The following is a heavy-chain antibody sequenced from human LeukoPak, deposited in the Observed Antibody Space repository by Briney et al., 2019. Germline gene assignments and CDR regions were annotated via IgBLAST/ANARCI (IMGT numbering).Heavy chain of an antibody. V-gene: IGHV3-74*01. D-gene: IGHD4-17*01. CDR3: ARDPFYGDADLDY. Sequence: PGGPLSLSCVASGFTFSKYWMHWVRQAPGKGLVWVSRIKSDGSSTSYADSVKGRFTISRDNAKNTLYLQMNSLTAEDTAVYYCARDPFYGDADLDYWGQGTLVTVPS. CDR1: GFTFSKYW. J-gene: IGHJ4*02. CDR2: IKSDGSST.